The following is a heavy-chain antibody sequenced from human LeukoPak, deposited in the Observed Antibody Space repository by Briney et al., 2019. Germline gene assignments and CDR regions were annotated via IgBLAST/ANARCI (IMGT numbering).Heavy chain of an antibody. CDR2: IYYSGST. D-gene: IGHD6-13*01. J-gene: IGHJ4*02. Sequence: SETLSLTCTVSGGSISSSSYYWGWIRQPPGKGLEWIGSIYYSGSTYYNPSLKSRVTISVDTSKNQFSLKLSSVTAADTAVYYCARWYSSSWPIDYWGQGTLVTVSS. CDR3: ARWYSSSWPIDY. V-gene: IGHV4-39*01. CDR1: GGSISSSSYY.